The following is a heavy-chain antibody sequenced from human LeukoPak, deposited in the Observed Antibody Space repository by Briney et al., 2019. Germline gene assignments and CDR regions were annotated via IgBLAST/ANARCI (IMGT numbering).Heavy chain of an antibody. D-gene: IGHD3-10*01. CDR1: GYTFTAYN. Sequence: ASVKVSCKASGYTFTAYNMHWVRQAPGQGLEWMGWINPDSGGTKYAQEFQGRVTMTRDTSISTVYMELSSLRFDDTAVYYCARAQGTFYYGSGSYLYYYFDSWGQGTLVTVSS. J-gene: IGHJ4*02. CDR2: INPDSGGT. CDR3: ARAQGTFYYGSGSYLYYYFDS. V-gene: IGHV1-2*02.